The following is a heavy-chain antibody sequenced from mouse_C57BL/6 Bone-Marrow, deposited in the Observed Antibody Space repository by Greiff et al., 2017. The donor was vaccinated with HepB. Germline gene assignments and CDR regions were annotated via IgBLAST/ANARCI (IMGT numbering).Heavy chain of an antibody. CDR3: AIQIYDGYCRYFDV. Sequence: QVQLKQPGAELVKPGASVKVSCKASGYTFTSYWMHWVKQRPGQGLEWIGRIHPSDSDTNYNQKFKGKATLTVDKSSSTAYMQLSSLTSEDSAVYYCAIQIYDGYCRYFDVWGTGTTVTVSS. CDR1: GYTFTSYW. J-gene: IGHJ1*03. CDR2: IHPSDSDT. D-gene: IGHD2-3*01. V-gene: IGHV1-74*01.